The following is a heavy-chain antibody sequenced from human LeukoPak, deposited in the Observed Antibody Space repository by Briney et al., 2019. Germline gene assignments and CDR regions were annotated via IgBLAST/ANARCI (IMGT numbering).Heavy chain of an antibody. V-gene: IGHV4-4*07. CDR2: IYTSGST. Sequence: SETLSVTCTVSGDSISSYYWSWIRQPAGKGLEWIGRIYTSGSTNYNPSLKSRVTMSVDTSKNQISLKLSSVTAADTAVYYCARDQYYYDSSGYYYYFDYWGQGTLVTVSS. CDR3: ARDQYYYDSSGYYYYFDY. CDR1: GDSISSYY. D-gene: IGHD3-22*01. J-gene: IGHJ4*02.